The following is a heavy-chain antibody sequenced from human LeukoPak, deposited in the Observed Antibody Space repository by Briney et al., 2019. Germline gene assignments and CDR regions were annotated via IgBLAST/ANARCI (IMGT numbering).Heavy chain of an antibody. CDR2: IYTSGST. Sequence: PSQTLSLTCTVSGGSISSGSYYWSWIRQPAGKGLEWIGRIYTSGSTNYNPSLKSRVTISVDTSKNQFSLKLSSVTAADTAVYYCARDLEGYSSSFGLTPDGAFDIWGQGTMVTVSS. J-gene: IGHJ3*02. CDR3: ARDLEGYSSSFGLTPDGAFDI. CDR1: GGSISSGSYY. D-gene: IGHD6-6*01. V-gene: IGHV4-61*02.